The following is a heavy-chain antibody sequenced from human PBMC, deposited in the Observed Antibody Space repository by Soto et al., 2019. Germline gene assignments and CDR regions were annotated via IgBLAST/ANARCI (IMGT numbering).Heavy chain of an antibody. CDR2: FSLSGTT. CDR3: ARGMTPPGAPAWYYFDS. CDR1: GASITGSFF. D-gene: IGHD2-8*02. V-gene: IGHV4-4*07. Sequence: ETLSLTCTVSGASITGSFFWSWIRQPAGKGLEWIGRFSLSGTTNYNPSLRSRVTMSADVSKNQFSLRLTSVTAADTALYYCARGMTPPGAPAWYYFDSWGQGTLVTVSS. J-gene: IGHJ4*02.